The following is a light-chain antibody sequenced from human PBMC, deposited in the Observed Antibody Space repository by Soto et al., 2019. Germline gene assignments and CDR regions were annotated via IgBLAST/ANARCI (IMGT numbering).Light chain of an antibody. CDR2: DAS. CDR3: QQYNFCPPLT. V-gene: IGKV3-15*01. CDR1: QSVNSN. J-gene: IGKJ4*01. Sequence: EIVMTQSPATLSVSPGERATLSCRASQSVNSNLAWYRQKPGQAPRLLISDASTRATGVPARFSGSGSGTEVTLTISSLQSEDSVVYYGQQYNFCPPLTFGGGTKVEIK.